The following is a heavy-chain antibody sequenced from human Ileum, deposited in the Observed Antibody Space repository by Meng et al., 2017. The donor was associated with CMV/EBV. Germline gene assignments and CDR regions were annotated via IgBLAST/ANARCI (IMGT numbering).Heavy chain of an antibody. D-gene: IGHD3-22*01. V-gene: IGHV3-30*04. CDR2: ISYDGSNK. Sequence: GESLKISCEASGFTFRTHAMHWVRQAPGKGLEWVAVISYDGSNKYYADSVKGRFTMSRDNTKNTVNLQMDSLGAEDTAMYYCGRDGSPAYYYDSYGMDVWGQGTTVTVSS. CDR1: GFTFRTHA. J-gene: IGHJ6*02. CDR3: GRDGSPAYYYDSYGMDV.